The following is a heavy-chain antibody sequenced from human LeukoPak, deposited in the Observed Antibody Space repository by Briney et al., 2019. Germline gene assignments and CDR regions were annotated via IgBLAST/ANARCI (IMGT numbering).Heavy chain of an antibody. J-gene: IGHJ4*02. CDR3: AKIFIRNGYSSYFDC. Sequence: SETLSLTCTVSGFSISSGHYWGWVRQPPGAGLEWIGSVYQSGTTYYNPSLKSRVTTSVDMSKNQFSLRLRPVTAADTAVYYCAKIFIRNGYSSYFDCWGQGTLVTVSS. D-gene: IGHD5-18*01. CDR2: VYQSGTT. CDR1: GFSISSGHY. V-gene: IGHV4-38-2*02.